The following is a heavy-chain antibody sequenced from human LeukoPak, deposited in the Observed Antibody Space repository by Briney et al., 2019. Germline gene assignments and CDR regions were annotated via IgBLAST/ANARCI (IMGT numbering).Heavy chain of an antibody. V-gene: IGHV3-48*02. CDR2: IDSSSSTV. D-gene: IGHD7-27*01. CDR1: GFTFSSYS. Sequence: PGGSLRLSCAASGFTFSSYSMNWVRQAPGKGLEWVSYIDSSSSTVLYADSVKGRFTISRDNAKNSLYLQMNSLRDEDTAVYYCARDHKWGFDHWDHGTLVTVSS. J-gene: IGHJ4*01. CDR3: ARDHKWGFDH.